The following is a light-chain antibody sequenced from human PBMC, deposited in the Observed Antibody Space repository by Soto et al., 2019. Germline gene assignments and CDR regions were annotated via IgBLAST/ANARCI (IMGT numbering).Light chain of an antibody. CDR2: WAS. J-gene: IGKJ4*01. Sequence: DIVMTQSPDSLAVSLGEGATINCKSSQTIWSSSNNRNYLAWYQQKPGHPPKLLIHWASTRESGVPDRFSGSGSGTDFTLTVSSLQAEDVAVYYCQQYYTIPLTFGGGTKVEIK. V-gene: IGKV4-1*01. CDR3: QQYYTIPLT. CDR1: QTIWSSSNNRNY.